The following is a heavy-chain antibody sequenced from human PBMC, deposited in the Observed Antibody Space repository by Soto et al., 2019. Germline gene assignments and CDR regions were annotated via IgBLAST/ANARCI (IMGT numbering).Heavy chain of an antibody. CDR2: IYHSGNT. Sequence: QVQLQESGPGLVKPSETLSLTCTVSGASVRSGSDYWSWIRQPPGKGPECIGYIYHSGNTFYNPSLKTRVTIGVDTSKNQFYLRLTSVTAADTAIYYCARSRGYGYGVFDYWGQGSLVTVS. V-gene: IGHV4-61*01. CDR1: GASVRSGSDY. CDR3: ARSRGYGYGVFDY. J-gene: IGHJ4*02. D-gene: IGHD5-18*01.